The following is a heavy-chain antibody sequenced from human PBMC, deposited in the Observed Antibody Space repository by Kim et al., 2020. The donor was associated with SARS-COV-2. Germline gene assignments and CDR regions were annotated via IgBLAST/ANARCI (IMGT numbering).Heavy chain of an antibody. Sequence: TIYYADSVNGRFTISSDKDKNSLYLQKNSLRDEDTDLYYCVRGLQFSGDVWGQGTLVTVSS. J-gene: IGHJ4*02. CDR3: VRGLQFSGDV. V-gene: IGHV3-48*02. CDR2: TI. D-gene: IGHD3-10*01.